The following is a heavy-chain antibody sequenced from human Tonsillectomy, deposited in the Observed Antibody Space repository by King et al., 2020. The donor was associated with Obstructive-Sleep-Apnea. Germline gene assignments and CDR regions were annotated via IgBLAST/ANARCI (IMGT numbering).Heavy chain of an antibody. V-gene: IGHV4-39*01. D-gene: IGHD3-9*01. CDR2: IYYSGST. CDR3: ARIDILTGYTFQH. Sequence: QLQESGPGLVKPSETLSLTCTVSGGSISSSSYYWGWIRQPPGKGLGWIGSIYYSGSTYYNPSLKSRVTISVDTSKNQFSLKLSSVTAADTAVYYCARIDILTGYTFQHWGQGTLVTVSS. CDR1: GGSISSSSYY. J-gene: IGHJ1*01.